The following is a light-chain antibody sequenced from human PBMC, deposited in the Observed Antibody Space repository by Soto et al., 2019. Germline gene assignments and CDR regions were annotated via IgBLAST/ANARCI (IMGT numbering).Light chain of an antibody. CDR1: QGVGST. CDR2: DAS. J-gene: IGKJ1*01. CDR3: EQYAASPRP. Sequence: EIVMTQSPATLSVSPGERVTLSCRASQGVGSTLNWYRQQPGQAPRLLIFDASSRATGIPDRFSGSGSVTDFNLRLRRLEFEECAGYYCEQYAASPRPFGERSKV. V-gene: IGKV3-20*01.